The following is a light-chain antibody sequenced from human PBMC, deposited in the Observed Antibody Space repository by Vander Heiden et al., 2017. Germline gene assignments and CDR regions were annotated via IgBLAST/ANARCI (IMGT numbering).Light chain of an antibody. CDR3: SSYASSSMV. J-gene: IGLJ3*02. CDR1: SSDVGNYNR. CDR2: EGG. V-gene: IGLV2-23*01. Sequence: QSALTQPASVSGSPGQSITISCTGTSSDVGNYNRVSWYQQHPGKAPKVMIEEGGKRPSGVSNRFSGSKSGNTASLTISGLQAEDEADYYCSSYASSSMVFGGGTKLTVL.